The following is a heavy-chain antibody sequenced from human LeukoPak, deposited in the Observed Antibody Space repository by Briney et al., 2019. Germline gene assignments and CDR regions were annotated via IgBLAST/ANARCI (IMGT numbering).Heavy chain of an antibody. V-gene: IGHV1-2*02. Sequence: ASVKVSCKASGYTFTGYYMHWVRQAPGQGLEWMGWINPNSGGTNYAQKFQGRVTMTRDTSISTAYMELSRLRSDDTAVYYCARAVRGVINPYWFDPWGQGTLVTVSS. CDR3: ARAVRGVINPYWFDP. CDR2: INPNSGGT. D-gene: IGHD3-10*01. J-gene: IGHJ5*02. CDR1: GYTFTGYY.